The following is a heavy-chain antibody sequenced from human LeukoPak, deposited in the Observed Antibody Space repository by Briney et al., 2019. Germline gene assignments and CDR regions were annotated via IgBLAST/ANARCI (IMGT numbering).Heavy chain of an antibody. CDR3: ARRVLYYYGSGSYSFVY. Sequence: SETLSLTCAVYGGSFSGYYWSWIRQPPGKGLEWIGEINHSGSTNYNPSLKSRVTISVDTSKNQFSLKLSSVTAADTAVYYCARRVLYYYGSGSYSFVYWGQGTLVTVSS. V-gene: IGHV4-34*01. CDR2: INHSGST. CDR1: GGSFSGYY. D-gene: IGHD3-10*01. J-gene: IGHJ4*02.